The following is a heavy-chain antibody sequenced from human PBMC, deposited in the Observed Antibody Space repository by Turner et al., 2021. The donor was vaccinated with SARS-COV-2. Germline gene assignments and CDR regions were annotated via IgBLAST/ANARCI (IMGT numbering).Heavy chain of an antibody. Sequence: QLQLQESGTGQVKPSETLSLPCTVSGGSISSSSYYWGWIRQPPGKGLECIGGSYYSGSTYYNPSLMSRVTISVDTSKNQFSLKLSSVTAADTAVYYCARRRFMSGYSFDYWGQGTLVTVSS. CDR2: SYYSGST. D-gene: IGHD3-3*01. V-gene: IGHV4-39*01. J-gene: IGHJ4*02. CDR3: ARRRFMSGYSFDY. CDR1: GGSISSSSYY.